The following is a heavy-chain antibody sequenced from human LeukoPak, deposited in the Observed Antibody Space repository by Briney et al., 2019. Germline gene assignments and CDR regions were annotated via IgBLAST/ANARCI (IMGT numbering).Heavy chain of an antibody. CDR3: ARDLTTGLLGY. Sequence: GASVKVSCKASGYTFTGYYMHWVRQAPGQGLEWMGWINLNSGGTNYAQKFQGRVTMTRDTSISTAYMELSRLRSDDTAVYYCARDLTTGLLGYWGQGTLVTVSS. CDR2: INLNSGGT. D-gene: IGHD1-1*01. J-gene: IGHJ4*02. V-gene: IGHV1-2*02. CDR1: GYTFTGYY.